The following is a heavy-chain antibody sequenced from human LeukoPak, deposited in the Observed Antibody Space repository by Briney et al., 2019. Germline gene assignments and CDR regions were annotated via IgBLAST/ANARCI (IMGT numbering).Heavy chain of an antibody. J-gene: IGHJ4*02. CDR1: GYTFTSYD. Sequence: ASVKVSCKASGYTFTSYDINWVRQATGQGLEWMGWMSPNSGNTGYAQKFQGRVTMTRNTSISTAYMELSSLRSEDTAVYYCARGGITIFGVVIGAFDYWGQGTLVTVSS. D-gene: IGHD3-3*01. CDR3: ARGGITIFGVVIGAFDY. CDR2: MSPNSGNT. V-gene: IGHV1-8*01.